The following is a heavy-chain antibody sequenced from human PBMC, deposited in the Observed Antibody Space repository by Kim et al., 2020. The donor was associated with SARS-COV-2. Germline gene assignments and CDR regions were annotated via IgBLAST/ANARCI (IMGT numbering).Heavy chain of an antibody. CDR3: ARDTAVVTTSWGRMEPLPYYYYYGMDV. CDR1: GGSISSGDYY. D-gene: IGHD2-21*02. CDR2: IYYSGST. V-gene: IGHV4-30-4*01. Sequence: SETLSLTCTVSGGSISSGDYYWSWIRQPPGKGLEWIGYIYYSGSTYYNPSLKSRVTISVDTSKNQFSLKLSSVTAADTAVYYCARDTAVVTTSWGRMEPLPYYYYYGMDVWGQGTTVTVSS. J-gene: IGHJ6*02.